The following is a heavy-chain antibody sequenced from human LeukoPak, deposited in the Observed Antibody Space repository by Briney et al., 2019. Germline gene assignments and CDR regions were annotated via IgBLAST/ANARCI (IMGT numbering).Heavy chain of an antibody. Sequence: GGSLRLSCAASGFTVSSNYMSWVRQAPGKGLEWVSSISSSSSYIYYADSVKGRFTISRDNAKNSLYLQMNSLRAEDTAVYYCARAKWGDDILGAFDIWGQGTMVTVSS. D-gene: IGHD3-9*01. CDR1: GFTVSSNY. V-gene: IGHV3-21*01. CDR3: ARAKWGDDILGAFDI. J-gene: IGHJ3*02. CDR2: ISSSSSYI.